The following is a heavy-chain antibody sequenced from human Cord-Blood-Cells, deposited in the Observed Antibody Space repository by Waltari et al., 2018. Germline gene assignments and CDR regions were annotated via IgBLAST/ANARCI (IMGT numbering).Heavy chain of an antibody. V-gene: IGHV1-69*01. CDR3: ARIAARPYWYFDL. CDR1: XGXXSSYA. Sequence: QVQLVQSGAEXXXXXXXVKXXCXXSXGXXSSYAISWVRRAPGQGLEWMGGFIPIFGTANYAQKFQGRVTITADESTSTAYMELSSLRSEDTAVYYCARIAARPYWYFDLWGRGTLVTVSS. D-gene: IGHD6-6*01. J-gene: IGHJ2*01. CDR2: FIPIFGTA.